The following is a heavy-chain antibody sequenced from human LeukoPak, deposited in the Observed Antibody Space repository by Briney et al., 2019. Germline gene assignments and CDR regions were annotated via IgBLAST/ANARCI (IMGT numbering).Heavy chain of an antibody. J-gene: IGHJ4*02. Sequence: SETLSLTCTVSGGSISSYYWSWIRQPPGKGLEWIGEIYHSGGTNYNPSLKSRVTISVDKSKNQFSLKLSSVTAADTAVYYCARQTLTVVEAYFDYWGQGTLVTVSS. V-gene: IGHV4-59*08. CDR1: GGSISSYY. D-gene: IGHD4-23*01. CDR3: ARQTLTVVEAYFDY. CDR2: IYHSGGT.